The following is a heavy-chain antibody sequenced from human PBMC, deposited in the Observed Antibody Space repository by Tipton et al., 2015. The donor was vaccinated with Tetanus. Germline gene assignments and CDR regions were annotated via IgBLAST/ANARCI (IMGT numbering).Heavy chain of an antibody. CDR3: GGFSFSDDLDI. J-gene: IGHJ3*02. CDR1: GFPFTTYG. D-gene: IGHD2-15*01. V-gene: IGHV3-33*01. Sequence: SLRLSCAASGFPFTTYGMHWVRQAPGKGLEWVAVIWYDGNNKYYADSVKGRFTISRDNSKNTLYLQMNSLRAEDTAVYYCGGFSFSDDLDIWGRGTMVTVSS. CDR2: IWYDGNNK.